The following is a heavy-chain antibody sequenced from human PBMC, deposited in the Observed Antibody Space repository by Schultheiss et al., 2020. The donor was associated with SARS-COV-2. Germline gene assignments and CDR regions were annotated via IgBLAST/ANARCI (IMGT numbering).Heavy chain of an antibody. CDR1: GGSFRGYY. J-gene: IGHJ4*02. Sequence: SETLSLTCAVYGGSFRGYYWNWIRQPPGKGLEWIGEIIHSGSTNYNPSLKSRVTISVDTSKNQFSLKLSSVTAADTAVYYCARSYGSGSYLTPNFDYWGQGTLVTVSS. CDR2: IIHSGST. D-gene: IGHD3-10*01. V-gene: IGHV4-34*12. CDR3: ARSYGSGSYLTPNFDY.